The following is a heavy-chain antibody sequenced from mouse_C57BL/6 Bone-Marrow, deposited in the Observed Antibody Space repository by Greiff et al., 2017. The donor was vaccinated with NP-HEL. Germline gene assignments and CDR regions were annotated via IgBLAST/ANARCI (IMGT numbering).Heavy chain of an antibody. CDR1: GFTFSDYG. CDR2: ISSGSSTI. V-gene: IGHV5-17*01. D-gene: IGHD2-4*01. CDR3: ARPNDYDYDYFDY. Sequence: EVQLVESGGGLVKPGGSLKLSCAASGFTFSDYGMHWVRQAPEKGLEWVAYISSGSSTIYYADTVKGRFTISRDNAKNTLFLQMTSLRSEDTAMYYCARPNDYDYDYFDYWGQGTTLTVSS. J-gene: IGHJ2*01.